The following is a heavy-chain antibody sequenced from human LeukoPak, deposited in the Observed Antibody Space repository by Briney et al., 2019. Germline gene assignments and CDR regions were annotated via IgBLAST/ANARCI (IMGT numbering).Heavy chain of an antibody. CDR1: GGTFSSYA. J-gene: IGHJ4*02. D-gene: IGHD3-3*01. CDR3: AREAPLLRFLEWLFDY. Sequence: SVKVPCKASGGTFSSYAISWVRQAPGQGLEWMGGIIPIFGTANYAQKFQGRVTITADESTSTAYMELSSLRSEDTAVYYCAREAPLLRFLEWLFDYWGQGTLVTVSS. V-gene: IGHV1-69*13. CDR2: IIPIFGTA.